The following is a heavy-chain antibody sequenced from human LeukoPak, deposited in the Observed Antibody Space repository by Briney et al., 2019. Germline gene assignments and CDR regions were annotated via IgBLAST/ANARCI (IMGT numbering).Heavy chain of an antibody. D-gene: IGHD2-2*02. CDR1: GGSFSDYF. J-gene: IGHJ4*02. Sequence: PSETLSLTCAVYGGSFSDYFWTWIRQPPGMGLEWIGEINYSGSTNYNPSLKSRVTISVDTSKKQLSLKLTSVTAADAAVYYCAYTTSRRKIFDYWGRGTLVTVSS. CDR2: INYSGST. CDR3: AYTTSRRKIFDY. V-gene: IGHV4-34*01.